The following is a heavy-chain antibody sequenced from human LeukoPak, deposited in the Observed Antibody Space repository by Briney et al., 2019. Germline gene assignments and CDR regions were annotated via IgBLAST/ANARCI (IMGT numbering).Heavy chain of an antibody. D-gene: IGHD2-15*01. CDR2: ISAYNGNT. CDR1: GYTFTSYG. Sequence: ASVKVSCKASGYTFTSYGISWVRQAPGQGLEWMGWISAYNGNTNYAQKLQGGVTMTTDTSTSTAYMELRSLRPDDTAVYYCAREGYCSGGSCYLTYFDYWGQGTLVTVSS. J-gene: IGHJ4*02. V-gene: IGHV1-18*01. CDR3: AREGYCSGGSCYLTYFDY.